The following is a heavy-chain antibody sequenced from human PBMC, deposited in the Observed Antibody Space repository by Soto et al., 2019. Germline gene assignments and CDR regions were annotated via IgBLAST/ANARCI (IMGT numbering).Heavy chain of an antibody. J-gene: IGHJ6*02. CDR2: IDPSDSYT. CDR3: ARHQLTYDILAGYYGMDV. V-gene: IGHV5-10-1*01. Sequence: GASLKISCKGSGYSFTSYWISWVRQMPGKGLEWMGRIDPSDSYTNYSPSFQGHVTISADKSISTAYLQWSSLKASDTAMYYCARHQLTYDILAGYYGMDVWGQGTTVTVSS. D-gene: IGHD3-9*01. CDR1: GYSFTSYW.